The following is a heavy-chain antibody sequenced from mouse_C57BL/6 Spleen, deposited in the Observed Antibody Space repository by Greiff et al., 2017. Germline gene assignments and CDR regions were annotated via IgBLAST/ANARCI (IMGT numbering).Heavy chain of an antibody. J-gene: IGHJ1*03. Sequence: EVQVVESGPGLVKPSQSLSLTCSVTGYSITSGYYWNWIRQFPGNKLEWMGYISYDGSNNYNPSLKNRISITRDTSKNQFFLKLNSVTTEDTATYYCARVRAYDYNWYFDVWGTGTTVTVSS. D-gene: IGHD2-4*01. CDR2: ISYDGSN. CDR3: ARVRAYDYNWYFDV. V-gene: IGHV3-6*01. CDR1: GYSITSGYY.